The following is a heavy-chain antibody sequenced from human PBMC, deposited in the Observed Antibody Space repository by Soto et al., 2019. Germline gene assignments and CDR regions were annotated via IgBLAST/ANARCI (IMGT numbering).Heavy chain of an antibody. CDR3: ARLRGYSYGFNDY. J-gene: IGHJ4*02. CDR1: GFTVSSNY. D-gene: IGHD5-18*01. Sequence: QPGGSLRLSCAASGFTVSSNYMSWVRQAPGKGLEWVSVIYSGGSTYYADSVKGRFTISRDNSKNTLYLQMNSLRAEDTAVYYCARLRGYSYGFNDYWGQGTLVTVSS. V-gene: IGHV3-53*01. CDR2: IYSGGST.